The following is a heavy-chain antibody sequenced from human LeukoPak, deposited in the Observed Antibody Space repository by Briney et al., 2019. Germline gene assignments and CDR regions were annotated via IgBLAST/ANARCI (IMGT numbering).Heavy chain of an antibody. D-gene: IGHD4-17*01. J-gene: IGHJ6*02. V-gene: IGHV3-21*01. Sequence: PGGSLRLSCAASGFTFSTYTMNWVRQAPGKGLEWVSFISTSNNYIYYADSVKGRFTISRDNAKNSLYLQMNSLRAEDTAVYYCARGTVTIYGMDVWGHGTTVTVSS. CDR1: GFTFSTYT. CDR3: ARGTVTIYGMDV. CDR2: ISTSNNYI.